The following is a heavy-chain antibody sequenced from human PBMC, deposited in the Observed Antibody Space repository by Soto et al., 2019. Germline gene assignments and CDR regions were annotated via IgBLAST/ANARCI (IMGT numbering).Heavy chain of an antibody. D-gene: IGHD1-1*01. J-gene: IGHJ3*01. CDR2: LYDVDGS. CDR1: GLTVSGKKY. Sequence: DVQLVESGGGLIQPGESLRLSCAAFGLTVSGKKYVAWVRQAPGKGLEWVSALYDVDGSFYADSVKGRFTTSSDSSKNTVYLQMNGLRPDDTAVYYCASGHEREHAYDVWGQGTTVTVSS. V-gene: IGHV3-53*01. CDR3: ASGHEREHAYDV.